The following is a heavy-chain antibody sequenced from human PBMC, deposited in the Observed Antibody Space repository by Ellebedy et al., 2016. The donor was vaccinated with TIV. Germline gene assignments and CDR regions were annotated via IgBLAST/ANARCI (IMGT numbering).Heavy chain of an antibody. CDR2: LSGSGSST. J-gene: IGHJ6*02. D-gene: IGHD3-10*01. CDR3: AKRVTMVREVITYYHYAMDV. Sequence: GESLKISCVASGFTFSSYAMSWVRQAPGKGLEWVSSLSGSGSSTYYADSVKGRFTISRDNSKNKLYLQMNSLRAEDTAVYYCAKRVTMVREVITYYHYAMDVWGQGTTVTVSS. V-gene: IGHV3-23*01. CDR1: GFTFSSYA.